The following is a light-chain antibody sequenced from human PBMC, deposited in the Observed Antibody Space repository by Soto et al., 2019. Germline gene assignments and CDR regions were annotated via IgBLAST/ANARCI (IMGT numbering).Light chain of an antibody. CDR2: AAS. V-gene: IGKV1-39*01. J-gene: IGKJ1*01. CDR1: QSISTY. Sequence: DIQMTQSPSSLSASVGERVTITCRTSQSISTYLNWFQQRPGKAPKLLIYAASRLESGVPSRFSGSGSGTDFTLTISSPQPEDFATYYCQQSYSTPPTFGQGTKAEIK. CDR3: QQSYSTPPT.